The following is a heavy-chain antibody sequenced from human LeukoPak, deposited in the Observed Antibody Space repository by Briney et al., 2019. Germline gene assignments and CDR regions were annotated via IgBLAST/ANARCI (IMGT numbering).Heavy chain of an antibody. V-gene: IGHV3-53*01. D-gene: IGHD3-22*01. CDR2: IYSGGST. CDR3: ARREVITHSFDY. J-gene: IGHJ4*02. Sequence: GGSLRLSCAASGFTVSSNYMSWVRQAPGKGLEGVSVIYSGGSTYYADSVKGRFTISRDNSKNTLYLQMNSLRAEDTAVYYCARREVITHSFDYWGQGTLVTVSS. CDR1: GFTVSSNY.